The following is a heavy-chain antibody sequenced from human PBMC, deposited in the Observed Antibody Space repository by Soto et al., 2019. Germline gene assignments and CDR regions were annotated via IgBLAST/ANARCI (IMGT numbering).Heavy chain of an antibody. J-gene: IGHJ4*02. CDR1: GFTFSNYA. Sequence: GGSLRLSCAASGFTFSNYAMTWVRQAPGKGLEWVSAISGGGRSTYYADSVKGRLTISRDNSKNTLYLQMNSLRAEDTAIYYCAKNAVVVVPTTDYWGQGSLVTVSS. D-gene: IGHD2-15*01. CDR3: AKNAVVVVPTTDY. V-gene: IGHV3-23*01. CDR2: ISGGGRST.